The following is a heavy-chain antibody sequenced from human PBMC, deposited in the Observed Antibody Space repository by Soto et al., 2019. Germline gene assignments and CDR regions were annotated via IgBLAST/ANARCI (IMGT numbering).Heavy chain of an antibody. J-gene: IGHJ4*02. D-gene: IGHD3-16*01. Sequence: SLRLSCAASGFTFSSYAMSWVRQAPGKGLEWVSAISGSGGSTYYADSVKGRFTISRDNSKNTLYLQMNSLRAEDTAVYYCAKFLGDCLYRTRETLFEYWGQGPLATVSS. CDR2: ISGSGGST. CDR1: GFTFSSYA. CDR3: AKFLGDCLYRTRETLFEY. V-gene: IGHV3-23*01.